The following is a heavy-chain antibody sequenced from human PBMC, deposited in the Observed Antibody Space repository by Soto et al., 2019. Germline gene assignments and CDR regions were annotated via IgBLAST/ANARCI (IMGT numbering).Heavy chain of an antibody. CDR3: ARLYCSSSTCDSWFDP. Sequence: LKISCTGFGYTFTTFWISWVRQMPGRGLEWMGRIDPRDSYTNYSPSFQGHVTISADKSISTAYLQWGSLKASDTAMYYCARLYCSSSTCDSWFDPWGQGTLVTVSS. J-gene: IGHJ5*02. D-gene: IGHD2-2*01. V-gene: IGHV5-10-1*01. CDR2: IDPRDSYT. CDR1: GYTFTTFW.